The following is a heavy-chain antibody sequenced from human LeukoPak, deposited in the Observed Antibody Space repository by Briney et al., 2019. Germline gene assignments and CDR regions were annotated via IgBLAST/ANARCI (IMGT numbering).Heavy chain of an antibody. Sequence: GESLKISCQGSGYSFTSHWIAWVRQMPGKGLEWMGRIDPSDSYTNYSSSFQGHVTISADKSISTAYLQWSSLKASDTAMYYCARHGRYCSSTSCLGYDYWGQGTLVTVSS. CDR2: IDPSDSYT. D-gene: IGHD2-2*01. J-gene: IGHJ4*02. CDR3: ARHGRYCSSTSCLGYDY. V-gene: IGHV5-10-1*01. CDR1: GYSFTSHW.